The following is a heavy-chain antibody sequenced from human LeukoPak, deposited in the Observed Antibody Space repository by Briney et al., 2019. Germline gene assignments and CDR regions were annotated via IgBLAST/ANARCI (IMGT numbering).Heavy chain of an antibody. Sequence: PSETLSLTCTVSGGSISSYYWSWIRQPPGKGLEWIGYIYYSGSTNYNPSLKSRVTISVDTSKNQFSLKLSSVTAADTAVYYCARESLDYYGSGSYPDAFDIWGQGTMVTVSS. V-gene: IGHV4-59*01. CDR2: IYYSGST. D-gene: IGHD3-10*01. J-gene: IGHJ3*02. CDR3: ARESLDYYGSGSYPDAFDI. CDR1: GGSISSYY.